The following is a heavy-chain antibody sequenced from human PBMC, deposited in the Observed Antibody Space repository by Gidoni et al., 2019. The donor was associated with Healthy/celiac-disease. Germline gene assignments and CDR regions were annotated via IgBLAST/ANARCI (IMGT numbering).Heavy chain of an antibody. V-gene: IGHV3-49*05. CDR2: IRSKAYGGTT. CDR1: GFTFGDYA. J-gene: IGHJ1*01. Sequence: EVQLVESGGGLVKPGRSLRLSCTASGFTFGDYAMSWFRQAPGKGLEWVSFIRSKAYGGTTEYAASVKGRFTISRDDSKSIAYLQMNSLKTEDTAVYYCTRDAPSGWYPSTEFQHWGQGTLVTVSS. CDR3: TRDAPSGWYPSTEFQH. D-gene: IGHD6-19*01.